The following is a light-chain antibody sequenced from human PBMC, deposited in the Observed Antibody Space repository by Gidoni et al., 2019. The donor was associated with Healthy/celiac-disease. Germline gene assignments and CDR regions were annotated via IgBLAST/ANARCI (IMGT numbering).Light chain of an antibody. CDR1: QSVSSSN. J-gene: IGKJ2*02. Sequence: EIVLTQPPGTLSLSPGERATLTCRASQSVSSSNLAWYQQNPGQAPRLLIYGASSRATGIPDRFSGSGSGTDFTLNISRLEPEDFAVYYCQQYGSSPPMCTFGQGTKLEIK. CDR2: GAS. V-gene: IGKV3-20*01. CDR3: QQYGSSPPMCT.